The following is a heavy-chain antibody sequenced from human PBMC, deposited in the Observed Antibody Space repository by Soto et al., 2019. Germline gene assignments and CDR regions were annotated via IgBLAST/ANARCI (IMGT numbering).Heavy chain of an antibody. CDR2: ISAYNGNT. V-gene: IGHV1-18*04. D-gene: IGHD1-7*01. CDR3: ARGMETGTTRYYYYGMDV. J-gene: IGHJ6*02. CDR1: GYTFTSYG. Sequence: AASVKVSCKASGYTFTSYGISWVRQAPGQGLEWMGWISAYNGNTNYAQKLQGRVTMTTDTSTSTAYMELRSLRSDDTAVYYCARGMETGTTRYYYYGMDVWGQGTTVTVSS.